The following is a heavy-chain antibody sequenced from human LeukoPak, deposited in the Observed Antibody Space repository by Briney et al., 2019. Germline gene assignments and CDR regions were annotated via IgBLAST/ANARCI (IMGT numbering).Heavy chain of an antibody. J-gene: IGHJ4*02. CDR3: AKLNLGEMAYFDS. D-gene: IGHD3-16*01. CDR1: GFIFWNYY. CDR2: INGTGSTT. Sequence: PGGSLRLSCGASGFIFWNYYMSWVRQAPGKGLEWVAAINGTGSTTYHADSVKGRFTITRENSKNTLYLQMTGLRVEDTAVYFCAKLNLGEMAYFDSWGQGTLVTVSS. V-gene: IGHV3-23*01.